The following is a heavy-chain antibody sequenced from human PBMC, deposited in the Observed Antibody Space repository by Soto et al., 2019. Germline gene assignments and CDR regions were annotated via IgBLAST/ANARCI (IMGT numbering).Heavy chain of an antibody. CDR2: ISDSGRI. CDR3: ARDRMAADATEVAFDF. Sequence: QVQLQESGPGLVKPSETLSLTCAVSGGSISTYFWNWLRQPPGKGLEWIAYISDSGRILYNPSLTRRVTLSLDASKNQFSLRLSSVTAADTAVYYCARDRMAADATEVAFDFWGQGTMVTVSS. V-gene: IGHV4-59*01. CDR1: GGSISTYF. D-gene: IGHD6-13*01. J-gene: IGHJ3*01.